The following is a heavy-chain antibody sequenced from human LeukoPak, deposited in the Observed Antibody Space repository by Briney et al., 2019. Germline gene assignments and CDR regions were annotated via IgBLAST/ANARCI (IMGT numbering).Heavy chain of an antibody. CDR2: ISSGSCYI. J-gene: IGHJ5*02. Sequence: GGSLRLSCAASGFTFSAYSMNWVRQAPGKGLEWVSSISSGSCYIYYADSVKGRFTISRDNAKDSLYLQMNSLRAEDTAVYYCAKCSGGNCYHSDDHWGQGTLVTVSP. D-gene: IGHD2-15*01. V-gene: IGHV3-21*01. CDR3: AKCSGGNCYHSDDH. CDR1: GFTFSAYS.